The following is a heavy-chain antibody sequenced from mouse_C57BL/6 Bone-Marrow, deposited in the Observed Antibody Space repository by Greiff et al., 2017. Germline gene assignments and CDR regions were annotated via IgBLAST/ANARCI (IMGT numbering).Heavy chain of an antibody. V-gene: IGHV1-22*01. Sequence: VQLQQSGPELVKPGASVKMSCKASGYTFTDYNMHWVKQSHGKSLEWIGYINPNNGGTSYNQKFKGKATLTVNKSSSTAYMELRSLTSEDSAVYYCAPLMPGYGYDGLFAYWGQGTLVTVSA. D-gene: IGHD2-2*01. CDR3: APLMPGYGYDGLFAY. CDR1: GYTFTDYN. J-gene: IGHJ3*01. CDR2: INPNNGGT.